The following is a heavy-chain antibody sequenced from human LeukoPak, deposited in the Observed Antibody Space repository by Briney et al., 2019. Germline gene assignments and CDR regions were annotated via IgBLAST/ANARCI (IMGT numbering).Heavy chain of an antibody. Sequence: SVKVSCKASGGTFSSYAISWVRQAPGQGLEWMGGIIPIFGTANYAQKFQGRVTITADESTSTAYMELSSLRSEDTAVYYCARGYSYGPPKGTADVWGKGTAVTVSS. CDR2: IIPIFGTA. J-gene: IGHJ6*04. CDR3: ARGYSYGPPKGTADV. D-gene: IGHD5-18*01. V-gene: IGHV1-69*13. CDR1: GGTFSSYA.